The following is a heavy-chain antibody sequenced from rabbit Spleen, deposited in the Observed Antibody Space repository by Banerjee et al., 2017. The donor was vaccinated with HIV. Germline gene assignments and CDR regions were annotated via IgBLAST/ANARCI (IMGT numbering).Heavy chain of an antibody. CDR3: ARDTGPSFSTYGMHL. J-gene: IGHJ6*01. CDR2: INTKSGEN. V-gene: IGHV1S45*01. D-gene: IGHD3-1*01. CDR1: GFSLSYNYV. Sequence: QEQLEESGGGLVKPGGSLALTCKASGFSLSYNYVMCWVRQAQGKGLEWIACINTKSGENVSASLAKGRFTITKSSSTTVTLHMTSLTVADTATSFCARDTGPSFSTYGMHLSGPCTLVTVS.